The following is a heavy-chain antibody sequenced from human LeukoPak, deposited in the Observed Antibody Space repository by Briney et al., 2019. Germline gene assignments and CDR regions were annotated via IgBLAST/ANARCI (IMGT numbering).Heavy chain of an antibody. D-gene: IGHD3-10*01. CDR3: ARHIITMVRGVPSGMDV. CDR1: GGSISSYY. Sequence: PSDTLSLPCTVSGGSISSYYWRWIRQPPGEGLEWIGYFYYSGSTNYIPPLKSRVPISVDTSKSQFSLKRSSVTAAGTAMYYCARHIITMVRGVPSGMDVWGQGTTVTVSS. J-gene: IGHJ6*02. V-gene: IGHV4-59*08. CDR2: FYYSGST.